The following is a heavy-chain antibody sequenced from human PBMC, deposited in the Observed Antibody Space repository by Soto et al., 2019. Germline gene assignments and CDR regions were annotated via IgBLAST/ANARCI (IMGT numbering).Heavy chain of an antibody. Sequence: PSETLSLTCTVSGGSISSGDYYWSWIRQPPGKGLEWIGYIYYSGSTYYNPSLKSRVTISVDTSKNQFSLKLSSVTAADTAVYYCARGEVQLERPHYYFDYWGQGTLVTVSS. J-gene: IGHJ4*02. CDR1: GGSISSGDYY. V-gene: IGHV4-30-4*01. CDR2: IYYSGST. CDR3: ARGEVQLERPHYYFDY. D-gene: IGHD1-1*01.